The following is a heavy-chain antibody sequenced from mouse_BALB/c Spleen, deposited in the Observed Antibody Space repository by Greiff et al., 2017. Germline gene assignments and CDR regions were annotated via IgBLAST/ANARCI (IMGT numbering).Heavy chain of an antibody. V-gene: IGHV5-12-1*01. CDR2: ISSGGGST. CDR1: GFAFSSYD. CDR3: ARLRATATDY. D-gene: IGHD1-2*01. Sequence: EVHLVESGGGLVKPGGSLKLSCAASGFAFSSYDMSWVRQTPEKRLEWVAYISSGGGSTYYPDTVKGRFTISRDNAKNTLYLQMSSLKSEDTAMYYCARLRATATDYWGQGTTLTVSS. J-gene: IGHJ2*01.